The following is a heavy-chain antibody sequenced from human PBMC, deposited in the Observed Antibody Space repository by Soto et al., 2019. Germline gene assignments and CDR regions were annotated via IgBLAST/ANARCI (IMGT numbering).Heavy chain of an antibody. Sequence: GGSLRLSCAASGFTFSSYSMNWVRQAPGKGLEWVSSISSSSSYIYYADSVKGRFTISRDNAKNSLYLQMNSLRAEDTAVYYCARDIVVVPAADYGGHYYYGMDVWGQGTTVTVSS. CDR2: ISSSSSYI. J-gene: IGHJ6*02. D-gene: IGHD2-2*01. CDR3: ARDIVVVPAADYGGHYYYGMDV. V-gene: IGHV3-21*01. CDR1: GFTFSSYS.